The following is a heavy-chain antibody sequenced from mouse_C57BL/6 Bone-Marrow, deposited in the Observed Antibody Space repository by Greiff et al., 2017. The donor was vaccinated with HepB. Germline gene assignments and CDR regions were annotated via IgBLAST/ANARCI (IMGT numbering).Heavy chain of an antibody. CDR3: ARCPNWDVRYFDY. J-gene: IGHJ2*01. V-gene: IGHV1-64*01. CDR2: IHPNSGST. D-gene: IGHD4-1*01. Sequence: VKLKQPGAELVKPGASVKLSCKASGYTFTSYWMHWVKQRPGQGLEWIGMIHPNSGSTNYNEKFKSKATLTVDKSSSTAYMQLSSLTSEDSAVYYCARCPNWDVRYFDYWGQGTTLTVSS. CDR1: GYTFTSYW.